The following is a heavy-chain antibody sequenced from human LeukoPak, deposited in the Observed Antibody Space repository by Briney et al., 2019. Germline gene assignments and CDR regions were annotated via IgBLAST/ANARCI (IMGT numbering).Heavy chain of an antibody. Sequence: GASVKVSCKASGYTFTDYYLHWVRQAPGQGLEWMGWVDPNSGGTYYAQKFQGRATMTRDTSINTAYMELNRLKSDDTAVYYCARDPKRGFQADDAFDIWGQGTMVTVSS. V-gene: IGHV1-2*02. CDR1: GYTFTDYY. J-gene: IGHJ3*02. CDR2: VDPNSGGT. D-gene: IGHD3-10*01. CDR3: ARDPKRGFQADDAFDI.